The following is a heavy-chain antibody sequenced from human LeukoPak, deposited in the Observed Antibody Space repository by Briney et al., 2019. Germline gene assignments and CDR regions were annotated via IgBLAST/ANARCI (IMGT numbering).Heavy chain of an antibody. D-gene: IGHD3-22*01. Sequence: SETLSLTCAVDGASLSGYYWSWIRQSPGKGLEWIVEINHSESTNYNPFLKGRVTMSVDTSKNQFAMRLSSVPAADTAVYFCATANSDFYDSSGYWGAWGQGTPVTVSS. J-gene: IGHJ5*02. CDR2: INHSEST. V-gene: IGHV4-34*01. CDR1: GASLSGYY. CDR3: ATANSDFYDSSGYWGA.